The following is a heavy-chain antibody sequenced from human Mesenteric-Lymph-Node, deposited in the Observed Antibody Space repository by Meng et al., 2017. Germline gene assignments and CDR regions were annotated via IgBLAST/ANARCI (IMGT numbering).Heavy chain of an antibody. Sequence: GESLKISCVASGVSFTDAWMSWVRQAPGKGLEWVGRIKSKADGETIEYAASVKGRFTISRDDSRDTLFVQMNSLRDEDTAVYYCITDTSWGQGTLVTVSS. J-gene: IGHJ4*02. CDR3: ITDTS. CDR1: GVSFTDAW. V-gene: IGHV3-15*01. CDR2: IKSKADGETI.